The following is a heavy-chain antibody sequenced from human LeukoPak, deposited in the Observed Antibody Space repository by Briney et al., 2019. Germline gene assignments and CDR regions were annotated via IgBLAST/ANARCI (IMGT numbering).Heavy chain of an antibody. V-gene: IGHV1-3*04. CDR1: GYTFTDYA. J-gene: IGHJ5*02. D-gene: IGHD2-21*01. Sequence: ASVKVSCKASGYTFTDYAMHWVRQAPGERLEWMGWINTGKGNTKYSQKFQGRVTITMDTSASTAYMELSSLRSEDTAVYYCARDHVVGLAPFDPWGEGTLVTVSS. CDR3: ARDHVVGLAPFDP. CDR2: INTGKGNT.